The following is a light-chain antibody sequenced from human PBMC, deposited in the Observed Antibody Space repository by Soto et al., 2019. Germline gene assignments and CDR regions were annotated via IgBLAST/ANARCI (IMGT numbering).Light chain of an antibody. V-gene: IGKV3-20*01. CDR3: QQYGSSSMYT. CDR1: QSVSSSY. CDR2: GAS. Sequence: EIVLTQSPGTLSLSSGERATLSCRASQSVSSSYLAWYQQKPGQAPRLLIYGASSRATGIPDRFSGSGSGTDFTLTISRLEPEDFAVYYCQQYGSSSMYTFGQGTKVDIK. J-gene: IGKJ2*01.